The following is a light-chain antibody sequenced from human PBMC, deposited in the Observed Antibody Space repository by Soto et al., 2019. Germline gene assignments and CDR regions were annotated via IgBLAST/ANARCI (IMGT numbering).Light chain of an antibody. CDR1: QSVTTTY. V-gene: IGKV3-20*01. J-gene: IGKJ2*01. CDR3: QHYGSSPPMYT. CDR2: GTS. Sequence: VLTQSPGTLSLSPGERVTLSCRASQSVTTTYLGWYQQKPGQAPRLLVYGTSSRATGIPDRFSGSGSGTDFTLTISSLEPEDFAVYYCQHYGSSPPMYTFGQGTKLEIK.